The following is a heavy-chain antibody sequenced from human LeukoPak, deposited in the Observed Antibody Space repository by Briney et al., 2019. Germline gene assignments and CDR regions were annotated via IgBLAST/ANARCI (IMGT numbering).Heavy chain of an antibody. CDR2: IWYDGSNE. Sequence: PGGSLRFSCGASGFTFSSYGMHWVRQAPGKGLEWVAVIWYDGSNEYYADSVKGRFTISRDNSKNAVYLQMDSLRAEDTAVYYCARGYGGNSGGFDIWGQGTTVTVSS. CDR1: GFTFSSYG. D-gene: IGHD4-23*01. V-gene: IGHV3-33*01. J-gene: IGHJ3*02. CDR3: ARGYGGNSGGFDI.